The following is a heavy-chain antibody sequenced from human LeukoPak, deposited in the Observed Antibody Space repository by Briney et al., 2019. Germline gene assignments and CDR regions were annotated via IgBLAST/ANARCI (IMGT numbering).Heavy chain of an antibody. Sequence: GGSLRLSCAASGFTFSDYYMSWIRQAPGKGLEWVSYISSSGSTIYYADSVKGRFTISRDNAKNSLYLQMNSLRAEDTAVYYCARRFRGSDTIVVVPAAIDYWGQGTLVTVSS. J-gene: IGHJ4*02. V-gene: IGHV3-11*01. CDR1: GFTFSDYY. D-gene: IGHD2-2*02. CDR3: ARRFRGSDTIVVVPAAIDY. CDR2: ISSSGSTI.